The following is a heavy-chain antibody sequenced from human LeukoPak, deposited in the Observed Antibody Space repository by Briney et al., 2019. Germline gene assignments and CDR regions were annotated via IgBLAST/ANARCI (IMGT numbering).Heavy chain of an antibody. CDR2: ISSSGSTI. V-gene: IGHV3-48*03. J-gene: IGHJ4*02. CDR1: GFTFSSYE. D-gene: IGHD6-6*01. CDR3: ARGGPRRAWYSSSDYSDY. Sequence: PGGSLRLSCAASGFTFSSYEMNWVRQAPGKGLEWVSYISSSGSTIYYADSVKGRFTISRDNAKNSLYLQMNSLRAEDTAVYYCARGGPRRAWYSSSDYSDYWGQGTLVTVSS.